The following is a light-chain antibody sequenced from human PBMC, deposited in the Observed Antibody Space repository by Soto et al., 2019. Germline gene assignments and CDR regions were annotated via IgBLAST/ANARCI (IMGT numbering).Light chain of an antibody. CDR1: SGDVGIYSY. J-gene: IGLJ2*01. V-gene: IGLV2-8*01. Sequence: QSLLTQPPSVSGSTGQSVTISCSGTSGDVGIYSYVSWCQQHPGTGPQLVIYEVSERPSAVPDRFSGSKSGNMASLTVSGLQADEEADYSCSSYAGSNIVVFGGGTKVTGL. CDR2: EVS. CDR3: SSYAGSNIVV.